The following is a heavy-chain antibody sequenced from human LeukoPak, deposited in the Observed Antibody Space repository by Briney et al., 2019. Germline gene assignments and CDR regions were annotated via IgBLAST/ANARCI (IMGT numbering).Heavy chain of an antibody. CDR3: ARKAPYSSDGSGPLGTYYFDY. D-gene: IGHD3-22*01. V-gene: IGHV4-39*07. J-gene: IGHJ4*02. Sequence: PSETLSLTCSVSGASISSGSNYWGWIRQPPGKTLEWIGSIYSSGSTYYNPSLKSRVIIIIDTPKNHFSLKLSSVTAADTAVYYCARKAPYSSDGSGPLGTYYFDYWGQGTLVTVSS. CDR2: IYSSGST. CDR1: GASISSGSNY.